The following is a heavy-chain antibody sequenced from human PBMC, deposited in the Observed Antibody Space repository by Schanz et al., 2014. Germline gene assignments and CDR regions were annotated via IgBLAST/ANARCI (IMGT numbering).Heavy chain of an antibody. CDR2: IYSSGST. V-gene: IGHV3-66*01. D-gene: IGHD2-21*01. CDR3: AREDCSATSCYFRY. J-gene: IGHJ4*02. Sequence: QLLESGGGLVQPGGSLRLSCAASGFTVSNSYIHWVRQAPGKGLEWVSTIYSSGSTYYADSVRGRFTISRDNSNNTVYLQMNTLRAEDTAVYYCAREDCSATSCYFRYWGQGTLVTVSS. CDR1: GFTVSNSY.